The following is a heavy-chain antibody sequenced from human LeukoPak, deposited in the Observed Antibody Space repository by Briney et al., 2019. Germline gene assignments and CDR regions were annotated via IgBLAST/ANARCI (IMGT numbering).Heavy chain of an antibody. V-gene: IGHV4-34*01. Sequence: KASETLSLTCAVYGGSFSGYYWSWIRQPPGKGLEWIGEINHSGSTNYNPSLKSRVTISVDTSKNQFSLKLSSVTAADTAVYYCAREGGIVVVISAFDIWGQGTMVTVSS. CDR1: GGSFSGYY. CDR3: AREGGIVVVISAFDI. J-gene: IGHJ3*02. CDR2: INHSGST. D-gene: IGHD3-22*01.